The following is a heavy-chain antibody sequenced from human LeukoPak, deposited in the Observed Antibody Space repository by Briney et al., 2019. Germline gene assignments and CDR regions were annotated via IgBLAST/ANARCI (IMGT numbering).Heavy chain of an antibody. V-gene: IGHV1-18*01. D-gene: IGHD1-7*01. CDR1: GYTFTSYG. J-gene: IGHJ4*02. Sequence: ASVKVSCKASGYTFTSYGISWVRQAPGQGLEWMGWISAYNGNTNYAQKLQGRVTMTTDTSTSTAYMELRSLRSDDTAVYYCARDYLDNWNSRYYFDYWGQGTLVTASS. CDR3: ARDYLDNWNSRYYFDY. CDR2: ISAYNGNT.